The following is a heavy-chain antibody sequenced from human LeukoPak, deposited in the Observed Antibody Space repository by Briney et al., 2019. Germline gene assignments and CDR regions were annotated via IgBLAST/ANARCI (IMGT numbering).Heavy chain of an antibody. CDR2: ISFNGRNT. CDR3: VRDIELST. J-gene: IGHJ3*01. D-gene: IGHD3-16*02. V-gene: IGHV3-23*01. Sequence: GGSLRLSCAASGFNFGDSAMSWVRQTPRKGLEWVSLISFNGRNTYYGDSVKGRFTISRDNFKDTVYLQMNSLRAEDTAIFYCVRDIELSTWGPGTMVTVSS. CDR1: GFNFGDSA.